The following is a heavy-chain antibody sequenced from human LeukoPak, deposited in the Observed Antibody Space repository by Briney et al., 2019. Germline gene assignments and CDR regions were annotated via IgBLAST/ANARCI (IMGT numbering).Heavy chain of an antibody. Sequence: GESLRLSCAVSGFTFSYAWMSWVRQAPGKGLEWVGLIRTKTAGGTPDYAAPVKGRFTISRDDSKNMLYLQTNSLKTEDTAMYYCATDQGWLQFLHWGQGTLVTVSS. V-gene: IGHV3-15*01. CDR3: ATDQGWLQFLH. CDR2: IRTKTAGGTP. CDR1: GFTFSYAW. J-gene: IGHJ4*02. D-gene: IGHD5-24*01.